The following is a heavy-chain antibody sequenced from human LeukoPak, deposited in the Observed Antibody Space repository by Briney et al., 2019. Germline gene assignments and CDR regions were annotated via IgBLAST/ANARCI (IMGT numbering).Heavy chain of an antibody. V-gene: IGHV1-2*02. CDR1: GYTFTGYY. CDR3: ARKKGYSYGFFDY. D-gene: IGHD5-18*01. CDR2: INPNSGGT. J-gene: IGHJ4*02. Sequence: GASVKVSCKASGYTFTGYYMHWVRQAPGQGPEWMGWINPNSGGTNYAQKFQGRVTMTRDTSISTAYMELSRLRSDDTAVYYCARKKGYSYGFFDYWGQGTLVTVSS.